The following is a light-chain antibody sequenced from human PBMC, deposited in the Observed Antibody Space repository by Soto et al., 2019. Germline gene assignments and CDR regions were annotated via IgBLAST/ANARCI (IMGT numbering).Light chain of an antibody. J-gene: IGKJ3*01. CDR3: QHSYTKRIT. CDR2: TTS. Sequence: DIQMTQSPSSLSAYVGDRVTITCRASQSISNRLNWYQQQPGRAPKLLVYTTSNLQSGVPSRFSGSGSGTDFPLTINSLQPEDFATYFCQHSYTKRITFGPGTKVDIK. V-gene: IGKV1-39*01. CDR1: QSISNR.